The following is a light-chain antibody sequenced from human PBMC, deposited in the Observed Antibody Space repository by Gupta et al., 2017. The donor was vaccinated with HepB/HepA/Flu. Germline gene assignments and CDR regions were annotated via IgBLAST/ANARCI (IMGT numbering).Light chain of an antibody. J-gene: IGKJ2*01. CDR3: QQYNNWPPYT. CDR2: GAS. V-gene: IGKV3-15*01. Sequence: EIVMTQSLATLPVSPGERATLSCRASQSVSSNLAWYQQQPVQAPRLLIYGASTRATSVPAGFSGSGSGTEFPLTISSLLSEDFAVYYCQQYNNWPPYTFGQGTKLEIK. CDR1: QSVSSN.